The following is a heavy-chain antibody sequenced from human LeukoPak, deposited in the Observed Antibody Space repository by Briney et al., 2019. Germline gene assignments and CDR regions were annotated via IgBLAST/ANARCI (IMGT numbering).Heavy chain of an antibody. V-gene: IGHV3-7*01. D-gene: IGHD4-17*01. J-gene: IGHJ4*02. CDR3: AGGSGDYASGY. Sequence: GGSLRLSCAASGFTFSSYWMSWVRQAPGKGLEWVANIKQDGSEKYYVDSVKGRFTISRDNAKNSLYLQMNSLRAEDTAVYYCAGGSGDYASGYWGQGTLVTVSS. CDR2: IKQDGSEK. CDR1: GFTFSSYW.